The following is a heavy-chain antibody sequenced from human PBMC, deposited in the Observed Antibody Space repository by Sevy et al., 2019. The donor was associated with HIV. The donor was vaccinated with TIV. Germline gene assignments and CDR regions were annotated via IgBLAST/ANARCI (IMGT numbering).Heavy chain of an antibody. V-gene: IGHV4-31*03. J-gene: IGHJ6*02. Sequence: SETLSLTCSVSGGSISSHSYYWTWIRQHPGKGLEWIGYIHYGGRTYYNPSLKSRVTISLDTSKNQFSLRLRSVTAADTAVYYCARDHGYSNGWFPYYYYYGMDVWGPGTTVTVSS. CDR1: GGSISSHSYY. CDR3: ARDHGYSNGWFPYYYYYGMDV. D-gene: IGHD6-19*01. CDR2: IHYGGRT.